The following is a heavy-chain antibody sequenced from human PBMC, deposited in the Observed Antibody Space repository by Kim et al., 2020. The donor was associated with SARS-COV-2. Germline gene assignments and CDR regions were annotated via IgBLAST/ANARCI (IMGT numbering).Heavy chain of an antibody. Sequence: GESLKISCKGSGYSFTSYWISWVRQMPGKGLEWMGRIDPSDSYTNYSPSFQGHVTISADKSISTAYLQWSSLKASDTAMYYCARLGYGDYDYYYYYGMDVWGQGTTVTVSS. CDR2: IDPSDSYT. CDR1: GYSFTSYW. V-gene: IGHV5-10-1*01. J-gene: IGHJ6*02. D-gene: IGHD4-17*01. CDR3: ARLGYGDYDYYYYYGMDV.